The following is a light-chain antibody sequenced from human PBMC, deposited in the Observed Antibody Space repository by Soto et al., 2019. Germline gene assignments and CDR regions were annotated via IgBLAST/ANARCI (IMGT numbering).Light chain of an antibody. CDR2: EVS. Sequence: QSALTQPPSASGSPGQSVTISCTGTSSDVGGYNYVSWYQQHPGKAPKLMISEVSKRPSGVPDRFSGSKSGNTASLTVSGLQAEDEADYYCSSFAGNNNLVFGGGTNLTVL. J-gene: IGLJ2*01. V-gene: IGLV2-8*01. CDR1: SSDVGGYNY. CDR3: SSFAGNNNLV.